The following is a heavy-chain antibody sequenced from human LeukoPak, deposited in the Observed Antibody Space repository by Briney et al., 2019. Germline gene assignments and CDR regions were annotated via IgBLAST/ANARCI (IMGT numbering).Heavy chain of an antibody. D-gene: IGHD3-10*01. J-gene: IGHJ4*02. CDR3: ARAWLGSGGYSAH. V-gene: IGHV1-8*01. CDR2: MNPKSGNT. Sequence: ASVKVSCKASGYTFTSYGISWVRQAPGQGLEWMGWMNPKSGNTGYARKFQGRVTMTRNTSISTAYMELSSLRSEDTAVYYCARAWLGSGGYSAHWGQGTLVTVSS. CDR1: GYTFTSYG.